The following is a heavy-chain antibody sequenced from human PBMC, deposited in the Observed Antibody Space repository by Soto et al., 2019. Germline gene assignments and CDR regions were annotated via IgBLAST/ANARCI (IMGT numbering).Heavy chain of an antibody. J-gene: IGHJ6*02. CDR2: TSFDGTTK. D-gene: IGHD2-8*01. Sequence: QVQLVESGGGVVQPATSLRLSCAASGFTFSNYAMHWVRQAPGKGLEWVAVTSFDGTTKYYAESVTGRLTIARDNSKNALFLEMNSLRVEDTAVYHCVRDTAYCTDGSCHSSHSMDVWGQGTTVTVSS. CDR3: VRDTAYCTDGSCHSSHSMDV. CDR1: GFTFSNYA. V-gene: IGHV3-30*04.